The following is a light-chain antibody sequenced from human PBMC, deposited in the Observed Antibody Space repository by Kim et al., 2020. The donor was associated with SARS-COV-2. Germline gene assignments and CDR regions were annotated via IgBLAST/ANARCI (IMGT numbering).Light chain of an antibody. CDR3: QQTYGTPLT. V-gene: IGKV1-39*01. CDR2: AAS. Sequence: DIQMTQSPSSLSASVGDRVTITCRASQSINTLLHWFQQKAGEAPKLLICAASSLQSGVPSRFSGSGSGTDFTLTISSLHPEDFATYYCQQTYGTPLTFGGGTKVDIK. J-gene: IGKJ4*01. CDR1: QSINTL.